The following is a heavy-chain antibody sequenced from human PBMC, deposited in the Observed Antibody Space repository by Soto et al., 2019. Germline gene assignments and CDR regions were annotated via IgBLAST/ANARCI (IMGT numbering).Heavy chain of an antibody. CDR3: ARGPRYDILTDYYKGNWFDP. CDR2: MNPNSGNT. Sequence: QVQLVQSGAEVKNPGASVKVSCKASGYTFTSYDINWVRQATGQGLEWMGWMNPNSGNTGYAQKFQGRVTMTRNTSISTAYMELSRRRSEDTAVYYCARGPRYDILTDYYKGNWFDPCGQGTLVTVSS. CDR1: GYTFTSYD. J-gene: IGHJ5*02. D-gene: IGHD3-9*01. V-gene: IGHV1-8*01.